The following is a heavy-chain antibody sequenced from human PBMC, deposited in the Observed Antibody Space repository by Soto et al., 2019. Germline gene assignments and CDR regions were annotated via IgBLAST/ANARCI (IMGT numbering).Heavy chain of an antibody. D-gene: IGHD6-13*01. CDR1: GGSMKNYY. CDR3: ARAVAAAGSGFAFDS. V-gene: IGHV4-59*01. CDR2: IYYSGSS. J-gene: IGHJ4*02. Sequence: SETLSLTCTVSGGSMKNYYWSWIRQPPGRGLEWIGYIYYSGSSNYNPSLRSRVTILVDTSKNQFSLNLSSVSAVDTAVYYCARAVAAAGSGFAFDSWGQGTLVTVSS.